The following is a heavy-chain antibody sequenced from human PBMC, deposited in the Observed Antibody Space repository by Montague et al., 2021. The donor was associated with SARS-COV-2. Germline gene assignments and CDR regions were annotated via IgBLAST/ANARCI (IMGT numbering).Heavy chain of an antibody. CDR1: GFSLSTSGMC. Sequence: PALGKPTQTLTLTCTFSGFSLSTSGMCMTWIRQPPGKALEWLARIDWDGDKYYNTSLKSRLTTSKDTSKNLVVLTMTNMDPVDTATYYCARGPSDTYYYNGMDVWGRGTTVTVSS. V-gene: IGHV2-70*11. J-gene: IGHJ6*02. CDR3: ARGPSDTYYYNGMDV. CDR2: IDWDGDK.